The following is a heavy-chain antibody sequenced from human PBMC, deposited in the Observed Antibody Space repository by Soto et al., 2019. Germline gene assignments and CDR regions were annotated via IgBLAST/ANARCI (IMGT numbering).Heavy chain of an antibody. CDR1: GYTFTDYD. V-gene: IGHV1-8*01. CDR3: ARVAVAARPRWYDWFDP. Sequence: QEQLVQSGAEVKKPGASVKVSCKTSGYTFTDYDINWVRQDTGQGLEWIGWMNPNSGETGYAQKFQGRGTVTRSASISTADWELSSLRSEDTAVYYCARVAVAARPRWYDWFDPWGEGTLVTVSS. CDR2: MNPNSGET. J-gene: IGHJ5*02. D-gene: IGHD2-15*01.